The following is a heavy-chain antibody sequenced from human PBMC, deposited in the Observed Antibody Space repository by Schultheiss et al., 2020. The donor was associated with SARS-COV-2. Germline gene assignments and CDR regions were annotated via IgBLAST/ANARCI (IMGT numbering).Heavy chain of an antibody. Sequence: GGSLRLSCAASGFTFSSYSMNWVRQAPGKGLEWVANIKQDGSEKYYVDSVKGRFTISRDNAKNTLYLQMNSLGAEDTAVYYCAKTIFGTPGYWGQGTLVTVSS. CDR2: IKQDGSEK. CDR1: GFTFSSYS. J-gene: IGHJ4*02. CDR3: AKTIFGTPGY. V-gene: IGHV3-7*03. D-gene: IGHD3-3*01.